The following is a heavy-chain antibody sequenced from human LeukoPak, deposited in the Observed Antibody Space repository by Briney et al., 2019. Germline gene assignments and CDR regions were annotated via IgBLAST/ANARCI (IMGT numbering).Heavy chain of an antibody. CDR3: AKGGATICDN. CDR1: GFTFSNYW. V-gene: IGHV3-74*01. CDR2: INSNGSST. Sequence: GGFLRLSCAASGFTFSNYWMHWVRQAPGKGLVWVLRINSNGSSTNYADSVKGRFTISRDNAKNTLYLQMCSLRDEDTAVYYCAKGGATICDNCGQGTLVTVSS. D-gene: IGHD5-12*01. J-gene: IGHJ4*02.